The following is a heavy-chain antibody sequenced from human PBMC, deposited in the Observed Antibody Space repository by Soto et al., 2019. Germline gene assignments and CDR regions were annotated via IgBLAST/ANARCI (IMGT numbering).Heavy chain of an antibody. D-gene: IGHD3-22*01. CDR1: GFTFSSYG. V-gene: IGHV3-30*18. J-gene: IGHJ4*01. CDR3: AKASLTMIVVVEVDY. Sequence: QVQLVESGGGVVQPGRSLRLSCAASGFTFSSYGMHWVRQAPGKGLEWVAVISYDGSNKYYADSVKGRFTISRDNSKNTLYLQMNSLRAEDTAVYYCAKASLTMIVVVEVDYWGHGTLVTVSS. CDR2: ISYDGSNK.